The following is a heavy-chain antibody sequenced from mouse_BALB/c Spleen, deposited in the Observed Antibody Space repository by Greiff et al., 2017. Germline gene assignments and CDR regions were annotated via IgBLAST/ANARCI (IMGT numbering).Heavy chain of an antibody. V-gene: IGHV5-12-1*01. CDR3: ARHGNFPWFAY. D-gene: IGHD2-1*01. CDR1: GFAFSSYD. CDR2: ISSGGGST. Sequence: EVQLVESGGGLVKPGGSLKLSCAASGFAFSSYDMSWVRQTPEKRLEWVAYISSGGGSTYYPDTVKGRFTISRDNAKNTLYLQMSSLKSEDTAMYYCARHGNFPWFAYWGQGTLVTVSA. J-gene: IGHJ3*01.